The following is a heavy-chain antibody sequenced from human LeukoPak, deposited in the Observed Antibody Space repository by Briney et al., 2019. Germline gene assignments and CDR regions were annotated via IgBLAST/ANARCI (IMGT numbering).Heavy chain of an antibody. CDR3: AREAMYSYGNNFDY. Sequence: SETLSFTCTVSGGSISSYYWSWIRQPPGKGLEWIGYIYYSGSTNYNPALKSRVTISVDTSKNQFSLKLSSVTAADTAVYHCAREAMYSYGNNFDYWGQGTLVTVSS. D-gene: IGHD5-18*01. CDR1: GGSISSYY. J-gene: IGHJ4*02. V-gene: IGHV4-59*01. CDR2: IYYSGST.